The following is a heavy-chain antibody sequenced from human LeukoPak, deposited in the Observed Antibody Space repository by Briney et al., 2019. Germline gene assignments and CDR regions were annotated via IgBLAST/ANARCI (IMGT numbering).Heavy chain of an antibody. CDR1: GFTFSDYY. CDR3: ARDRLVVTAAGYYYYGMDV. V-gene: IGHV3-11*04. Sequence: GGSLRLSCAASGFTFSDYYMSWIRQAPGEGLEWVSYISSSGSTIYYADSVKGRFTISRDNAKNSLYLQMNSLRAEDTAVYYCARDRLVVTAAGYYYYGMDVWGQGTTVTVSS. J-gene: IGHJ6*02. CDR2: ISSSGSTI. D-gene: IGHD2-21*02.